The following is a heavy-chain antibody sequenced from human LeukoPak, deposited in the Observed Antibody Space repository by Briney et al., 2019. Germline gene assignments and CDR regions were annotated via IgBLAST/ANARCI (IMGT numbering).Heavy chain of an antibody. J-gene: IGHJ4*02. D-gene: IGHD6-25*01. CDR1: GFSFNNYR. CDR2: IKQDGSEK. Sequence: GGSLRLSCVASGFSFNNYRMTWVRRAPGKGLEWVANIKQDGSEKQYVDSVKGRFAISRDNAKKSLYLQINTLRAEDTAVYYCVRGPHIAATSYWGQGTLVTVSS. V-gene: IGHV3-7*03. CDR3: VRGPHIAATSY.